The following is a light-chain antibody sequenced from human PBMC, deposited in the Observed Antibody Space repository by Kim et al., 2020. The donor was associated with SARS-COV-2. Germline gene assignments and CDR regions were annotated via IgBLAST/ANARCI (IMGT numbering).Light chain of an antibody. CDR1: HSNIGSNS. CDR2: GNS. V-gene: IGLV1-47*01. Sequence: PIACSGRHSNIGSNSVCWYHHLPGTAPKLLIFGNSRRPSGIPDRFSGSRSGTSASLVISGLRSEDEGIYYCAAWDDNLGGLEVFGGGTQLTVL. CDR3: AAWDDNLGGLEV. J-gene: IGLJ3*02.